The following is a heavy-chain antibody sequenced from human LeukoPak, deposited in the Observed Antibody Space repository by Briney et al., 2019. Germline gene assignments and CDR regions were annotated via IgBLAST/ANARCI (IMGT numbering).Heavy chain of an antibody. J-gene: IGHJ4*02. V-gene: IGHV1-2*02. Sequence: GASVKVSCQASGYTFTAYYIHWVRQAPGQGLEWMGLINPSSGFTSCAQTFQGRVTMTRDTSISTVYMELSSLKSDDTAMYYCPRGRLEQGDYWGQGALVTVSS. CDR1: GYTFTAYY. CDR3: PRGRLEQGDY. CDR2: INPSSGFT. D-gene: IGHD1/OR15-1a*01.